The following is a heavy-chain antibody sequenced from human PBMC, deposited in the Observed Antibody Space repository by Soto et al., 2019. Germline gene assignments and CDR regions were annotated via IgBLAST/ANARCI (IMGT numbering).Heavy chain of an antibody. J-gene: IGHJ4*02. CDR3: ARSSRGFTIFGVVDFDY. Sequence: SGPTLVNPTQTLALTCTFSGFSLSTRGMYISWIRQPPGKALEWLAVIDWDDGKYYSTSLKTRLTTSKVTSKNQVVLTMTNMDPVDTATYYCARSSRGFTIFGVVDFDYWGQGTLVTVSS. V-gene: IGHV2-70*01. CDR1: GFSLSTRGMY. CDR2: IDWDDGK. D-gene: IGHD3-3*01.